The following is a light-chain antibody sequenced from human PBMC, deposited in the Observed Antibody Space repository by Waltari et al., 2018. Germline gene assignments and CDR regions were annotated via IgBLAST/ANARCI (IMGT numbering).Light chain of an antibody. CDR2: EVT. Sequence: QSALTQPASVSGSPGQSITIPCTGTSSDVGTYHLVSWYQQHPGKAPQLMVYEVTKRPSGVSNRFSGSKSGNTASLTISGLQAEDEADYYCCSYAGSTTVFGGGTKLTVL. CDR3: CSYAGSTTV. CDR1: SSDVGTYHL. J-gene: IGLJ2*01. V-gene: IGLV2-23*02.